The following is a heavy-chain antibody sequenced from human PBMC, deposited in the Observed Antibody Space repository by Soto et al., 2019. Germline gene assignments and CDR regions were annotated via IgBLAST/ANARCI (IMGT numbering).Heavy chain of an antibody. CDR3: ATSTSTTPPSN. CDR2: IYYSGST. CDR1: GGSISSSSYY. D-gene: IGHD2-2*01. J-gene: IGHJ4*02. Sequence: QLQLQESGPGLVKPSETLSLTCTVSGGSISSSSYYWGWIRQPPGKGLEWIGSIYYSGSTYYNPSLTIPVPISVDTSTNQFSLKLSSVTAADPAVYYCATSTSTTPPSNWGQGTLVTVSS. V-gene: IGHV4-39*01.